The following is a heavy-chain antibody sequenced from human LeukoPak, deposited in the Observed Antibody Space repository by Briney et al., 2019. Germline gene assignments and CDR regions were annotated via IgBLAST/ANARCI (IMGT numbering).Heavy chain of an antibody. CDR1: GYTFTSYG. CDR2: ISAYNGNT. V-gene: IGHV1-18*01. Sequence: ASVKVSCKASGYTFTSYGISWVRQAPGQGLEWMGWISAYNGNTNYAQKLQGRVTMTTDTSTSTAYMELRSLRSDDTAVYYCARAPLTEYYYDSSGYYTWGQGTLVTVSS. J-gene: IGHJ5*02. CDR3: ARAPLTEYYYDSSGYYT. D-gene: IGHD3-22*01.